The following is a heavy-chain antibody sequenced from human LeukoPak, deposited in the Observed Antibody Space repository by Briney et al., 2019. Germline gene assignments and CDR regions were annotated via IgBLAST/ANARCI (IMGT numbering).Heavy chain of an antibody. CDR3: AAVGGDGYSYFDY. CDR2: IVVGSGNT. D-gene: IGHD5-24*01. Sequence: SVTVSCKASGFTFTSSAVQWVRQARGQRLEWIGWIVVGSGNTNYAQKFQERVTITRDMSTSTAYMELSSLRSEDTAVYYCAAVGGDGYSYFDYWGQGTLVTVSS. V-gene: IGHV1-58*01. J-gene: IGHJ4*02. CDR1: GFTFTSSA.